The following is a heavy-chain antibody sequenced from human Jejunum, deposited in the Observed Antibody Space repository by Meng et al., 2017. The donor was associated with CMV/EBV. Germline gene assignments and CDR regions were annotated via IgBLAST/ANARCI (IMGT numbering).Heavy chain of an antibody. Sequence: GSSSSGDYCWSWIRQSPGGGLELIGYIFYSGRTYYNPSFESRATISVDTSTNQFSLKLTSVTAADTAVYYCARDGSEMWTGYSGFNPWGQGVLVTVSS. CDR3: ARDGSEMWTGYSGFNP. J-gene: IGHJ5*02. D-gene: IGHD3/OR15-3a*01. V-gene: IGHV4-30-4*08. CDR2: IFYSGRT. CDR1: GSSSSGDYC.